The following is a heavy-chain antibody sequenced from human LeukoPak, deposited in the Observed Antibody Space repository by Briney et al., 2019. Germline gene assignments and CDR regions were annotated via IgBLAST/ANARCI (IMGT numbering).Heavy chain of an antibody. CDR2: ISRSSNYK. CDR1: GFSFSSYS. Sequence: GGSLRLSCAASGFSFSSYSMHWVRQAPGKGLQWFSSISRSSNYKFYADSVKGRFTISRDNAKNSLYLQMSSLRAEDTAVYYCARQAGAYSHPYDYWGQGTLVTVSS. J-gene: IGHJ4*02. CDR3: ARQAGAYSHPYDY. V-gene: IGHV3-21*01. D-gene: IGHD4/OR15-4a*01.